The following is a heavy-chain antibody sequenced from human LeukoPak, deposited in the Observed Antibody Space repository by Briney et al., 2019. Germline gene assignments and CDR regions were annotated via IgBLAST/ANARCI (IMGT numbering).Heavy chain of an antibody. D-gene: IGHD3-16*01. J-gene: IGHJ6*03. CDR2: ISSTSSYI. CDR3: ASGGVPPYYMDV. Sequence: PGGSLRLSCAASGLSFSSYSMNWVRQAPGKGLEWVSSISSTSSYIYYADSVKGRFTISRDNAKNSLYLQMNSLRAEDTAVYYCASGGVPPYYMDVWGKGTTVTVSS. V-gene: IGHV3-21*01. CDR1: GLSFSSYS.